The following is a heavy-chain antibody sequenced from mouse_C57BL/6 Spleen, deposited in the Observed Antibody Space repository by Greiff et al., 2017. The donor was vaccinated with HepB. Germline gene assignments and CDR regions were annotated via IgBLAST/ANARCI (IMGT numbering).Heavy chain of an antibody. Sequence: VQLQQSGAELVRPGSSVKLSCKASGYTFTSYWMDWVKQRPGQGLEWIGNIYPSDSETHYNQKFKDKATLTVDKSSSTAYMQLSSLTSEDSAVYDCARDWDKVSFAYWGQVTLVTVSA. V-gene: IGHV1-61*01. J-gene: IGHJ3*01. CDR2: IYPSDSET. CDR3: ARDWDKVSFAY. D-gene: IGHD4-1*01. CDR1: GYTFTSYW.